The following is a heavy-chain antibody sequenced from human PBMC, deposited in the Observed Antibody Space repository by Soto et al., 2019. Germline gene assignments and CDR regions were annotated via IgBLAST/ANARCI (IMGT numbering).Heavy chain of an antibody. CDR1: GFTFSNYK. V-gene: IGHV3-48*02. D-gene: IGHD2-15*01. CDR2: ISTSSSII. CDR3: VRDLLVAAPTNKY. J-gene: IGHJ4*02. Sequence: EVQLVESGGGLVQPGGSLRLSCAASGFTFSNYKMSWVRQAPGKGLEWVSYISTSSSIINYADSVKGRFTIYRDNAKNSLYLQMNSLRDEDTGVYYCVRDLLVAAPTNKYWGQGTLVTVPS.